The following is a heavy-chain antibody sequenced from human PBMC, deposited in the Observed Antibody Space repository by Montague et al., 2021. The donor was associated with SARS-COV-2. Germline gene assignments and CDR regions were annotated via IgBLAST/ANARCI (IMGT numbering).Heavy chain of an antibody. Sequence: SETLSLTCTVSGGSMSDHYWAWIRQPPGKGLEWLAYIYYGGGINSNASLKSRVSMSVDTSKNQFSLKLTSVTAADTAVYYCARAVSVRRAVNWFDHWGQGTLVTVSS. V-gene: IGHV4-59*11. CDR1: GGSMSDHY. D-gene: IGHD3-10*01. J-gene: IGHJ5*02. CDR2: IYYGGGI. CDR3: ARAVSVRRAVNWFDH.